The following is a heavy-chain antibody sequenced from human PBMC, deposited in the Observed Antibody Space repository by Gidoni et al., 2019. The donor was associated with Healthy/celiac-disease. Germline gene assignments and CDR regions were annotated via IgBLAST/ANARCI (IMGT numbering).Heavy chain of an antibody. CDR2: ISYDGSNK. V-gene: IGHV3-30*18. Sequence: QLQLVESGGGVVQPGSSLRLSCAASGFTCSSYGRHWVRQAPGKGLEWVAVISYDGSNKYYADSVKGRFTISRDNSKNTLYLQMNSLRAEDTAVYYCAKDGWELQNWFDPWGQGTLVTVSS. CDR3: AKDGWELQNWFDP. J-gene: IGHJ5*02. CDR1: GFTCSSYG. D-gene: IGHD1-26*01.